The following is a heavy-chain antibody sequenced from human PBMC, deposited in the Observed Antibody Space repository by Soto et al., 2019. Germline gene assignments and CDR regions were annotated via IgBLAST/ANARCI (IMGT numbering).Heavy chain of an antibody. J-gene: IGHJ6*02. Sequence: SETLSLTCTVSGGSISSYYWSWIRQPPGKGLEWIGYIYYSGSTNYNPSLKSRVTISVDTSKNQFSLKLSSVTAADTAVYYCARADGSGSHYYYYGMDVWGQGTTVTVSS. V-gene: IGHV4-59*01. D-gene: IGHD3-10*01. CDR3: ARADGSGSHYYYYGMDV. CDR1: GGSISSYY. CDR2: IYYSGST.